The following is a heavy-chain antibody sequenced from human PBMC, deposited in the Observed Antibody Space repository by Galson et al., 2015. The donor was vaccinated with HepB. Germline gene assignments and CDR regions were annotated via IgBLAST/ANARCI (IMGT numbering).Heavy chain of an antibody. V-gene: IGHV5-51*01. CDR2: IYPGDSDT. CDR1: GYSFTSYW. CDR3: ARAFGEQQLVEADLFDY. J-gene: IGHJ4*02. D-gene: IGHD6-13*01. Sequence: QSGAEVKKPGESLKISCKGSGYSFTSYWIGWVRQMPGKGLEWMGIIYPGDSDTRYSPSFQGQVTISADKSISTAYLQWSSLKASDTAMYYCARAFGEQQLVEADLFDYWGQGTLVTVSS.